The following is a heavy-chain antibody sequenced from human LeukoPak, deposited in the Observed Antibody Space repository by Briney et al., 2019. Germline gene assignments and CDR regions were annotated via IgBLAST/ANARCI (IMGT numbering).Heavy chain of an antibody. CDR1: GGSISSGDYY. CDR3: ARAGGITGTTGVDY. V-gene: IGHV4-30-4*08. Sequence: PSETLSLTCTVSGGSISSGDYYWSWIRQPPGKGLEWIGYIYYSGSTYYNPSLKSRVTISVDTSKNQFSLKLSSVTAADTAVYYCARAGGITGTTGVDYWGQGTLVTVSS. J-gene: IGHJ4*02. D-gene: IGHD1-7*01. CDR2: IYYSGST.